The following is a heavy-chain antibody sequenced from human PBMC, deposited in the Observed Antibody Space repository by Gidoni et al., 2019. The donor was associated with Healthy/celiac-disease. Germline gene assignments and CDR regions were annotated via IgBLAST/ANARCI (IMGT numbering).Heavy chain of an antibody. D-gene: IGHD6-19*01. V-gene: IGHV7-4-1*02. CDR3: ARVTVGLQWLAPGV. CDR2: INTNTGNP. Sequence: QVQLVQSGSELKKPGDSVQASCKASGYTFTSYAMNSVRQAPGQGREWMGWINTNTGNPTYAQGFTGRFVFSLDTSVSTAYLQISSLKAEDTAVYYCARVTVGLQWLAPGVWGQGTLVTVSS. J-gene: IGHJ4*02. CDR1: GYTFTSYA.